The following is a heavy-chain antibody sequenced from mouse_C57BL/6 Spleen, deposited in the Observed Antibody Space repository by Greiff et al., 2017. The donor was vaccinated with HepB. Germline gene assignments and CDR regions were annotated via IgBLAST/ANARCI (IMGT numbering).Heavy chain of an antibody. CDR2: INPNYGTT. Sequence: LVESGPELVQPGASVKISCKASGYSFTDYNMNWVKQSNGKSLEWIGVINPNYGTTSYNQKFKGKATLTVDQSSSTAYMQLNSLTSEDSAVYYCARLGSYDYNWYFEVWGTGTTVTVSS. CDR1: GYSFTDYN. D-gene: IGHD2-4*01. CDR3: ARLGSYDYNWYFEV. J-gene: IGHJ1*03. V-gene: IGHV1-39*01.